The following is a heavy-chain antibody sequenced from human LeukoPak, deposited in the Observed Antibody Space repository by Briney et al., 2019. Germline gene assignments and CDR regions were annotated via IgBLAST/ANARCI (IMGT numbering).Heavy chain of an antibody. CDR1: GGTFSIYA. CDR3: ARVKGSSSSPFDY. Sequence: SVKVSCKASGGTFSIYAISWVRQAPGQGLEWMGRIIPIFGTANYAQKFQGRVTITADKSTSTAYMELSSLRSEDTAVYYCARVKGSSSSPFDYWGQGTLVTVSS. CDR2: IIPIFGTA. D-gene: IGHD6-6*01. J-gene: IGHJ4*02. V-gene: IGHV1-69*06.